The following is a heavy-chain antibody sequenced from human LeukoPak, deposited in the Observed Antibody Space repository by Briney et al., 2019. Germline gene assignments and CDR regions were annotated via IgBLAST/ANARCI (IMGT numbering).Heavy chain of an antibody. CDR1: GFTVSSNY. J-gene: IGHJ3*02. Sequence: GGSLRLSCAASGFTVSSNYMSWVRQAPGKGLEWVSVIYRGVSTYYADSVKGRFTISRDDSKNTLYLQMNSLRAEDTAVYYCARGGYGHGFDIWGQGTMVTVSS. V-gene: IGHV3-53*01. D-gene: IGHD5-12*01. CDR2: IYRGVST. CDR3: ARGGYGHGFDI.